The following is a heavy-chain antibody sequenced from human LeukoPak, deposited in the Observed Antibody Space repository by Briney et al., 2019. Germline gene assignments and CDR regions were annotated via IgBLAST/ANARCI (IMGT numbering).Heavy chain of an antibody. CDR3: ARDLGHSYGCAVDAFDV. V-gene: IGHV3-20*04. CDR1: GFTFDDYD. Sequence: GGSLRLSCAAFGFTFDDYDINWVRQVPGKGLEWVYGINWSGSSTAYTDSVKGRFTISRDNSKNSLYLQMNSLTVEDTALYYCARDLGHSYGCAVDAFDVWGQGTMVTVSS. J-gene: IGHJ3*01. CDR2: INWSGSST. D-gene: IGHD5-18*01.